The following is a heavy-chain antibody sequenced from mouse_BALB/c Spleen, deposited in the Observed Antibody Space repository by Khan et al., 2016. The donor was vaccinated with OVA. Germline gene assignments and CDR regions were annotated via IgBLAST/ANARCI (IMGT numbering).Heavy chain of an antibody. D-gene: IGHD2-14*01. V-gene: IGHV2-5*01. CDR1: GFSLTSYA. Sequence: QVQLKQSGPGLVRPSQSLSITCTVSGFSLTSYAVHWVRQSPGKGLEWLGVIWRGGNTDYNAAFMSRLSITKDNSKSLVFFKMNRLQADDTAIEYGAKGDYRYGKIASWGQGTLVTVSA. CDR3: AKGDYRYGKIAS. J-gene: IGHJ3*01. CDR2: IWRGGNT.